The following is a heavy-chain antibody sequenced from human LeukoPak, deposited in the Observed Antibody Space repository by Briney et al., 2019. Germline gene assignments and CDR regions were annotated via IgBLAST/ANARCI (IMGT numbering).Heavy chain of an antibody. Sequence: PGGSLRLSCVASGFIFSSYGMHWVRQAPGKGLEWVADISYDGSNKYYADSVKGRFTISRDNSKNTLYLQMNSLRAEDTAVYYCAKEMGVAAAGLDAFDIWGQGTMVTVSS. J-gene: IGHJ3*02. CDR1: GFIFSSYG. D-gene: IGHD6-13*01. CDR2: ISYDGSNK. CDR3: AKEMGVAAAGLDAFDI. V-gene: IGHV3-30*18.